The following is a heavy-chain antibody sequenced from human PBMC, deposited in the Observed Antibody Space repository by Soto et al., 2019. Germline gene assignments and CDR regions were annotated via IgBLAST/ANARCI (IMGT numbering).Heavy chain of an antibody. V-gene: IGHV3-30*18. D-gene: IGHD6-13*01. J-gene: IGHJ4*02. CDR3: AQDPRPYSSSWYFFYFDY. CDR1: GFTFSSYG. CDR2: ISYDGSNK. Sequence: PGGSLRLSCAASGFTFSSYGMHWVRQAPGKGLEGVAVISYDGSNKYYADSVKGRFTISRDNSKNTLYLQMNSLIAEDTAVYYCAQDPRPYSSSWYFFYFDYWGQGTLAAV.